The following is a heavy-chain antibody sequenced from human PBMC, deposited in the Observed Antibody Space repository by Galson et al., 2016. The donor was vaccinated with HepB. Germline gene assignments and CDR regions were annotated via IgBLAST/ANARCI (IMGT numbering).Heavy chain of an antibody. V-gene: IGHV4-31*03. J-gene: IGHJ6*02. CDR3: GRSASAIGRGARMDV. CDR1: GGSISSGYYY. CDR2: ISYSGST. D-gene: IGHD3-10*01. Sequence: TLSLTCTVSGGSISSGYYYWSWIRQLPGKGLEWIGYISYSGSTDYNPSLQSRVTISADTPKNQLSLRLTSVTAADAAVYYCGRSASAIGRGARMDVWGQGTTVTVSS.